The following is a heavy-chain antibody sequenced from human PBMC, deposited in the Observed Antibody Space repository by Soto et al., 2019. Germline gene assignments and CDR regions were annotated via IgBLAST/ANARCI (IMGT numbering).Heavy chain of an antibody. Sequence: PSETLSLTCAVSGGSISSSNWWSWVRQPPGKGLEWIGEIYHSGSTNYNPSLKSRVTISVDKSKNQFSLKLSSVTAADTAVYYCARDGGSSWSKHNWFDPWGQGTLVTVSS. CDR3: ARDGGSSWSKHNWFDP. CDR1: GGSISSSNW. V-gene: IGHV4-4*02. D-gene: IGHD6-13*01. CDR2: IYHSGST. J-gene: IGHJ5*02.